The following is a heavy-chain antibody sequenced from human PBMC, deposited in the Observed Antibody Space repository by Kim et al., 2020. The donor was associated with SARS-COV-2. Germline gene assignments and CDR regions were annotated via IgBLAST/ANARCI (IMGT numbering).Heavy chain of an antibody. Sequence: ASVKVSCKASGYTFTDYYLYWVRQAPGQGFEWMGWISPNSGGTSYAQKFQGRVTMTSDTSISTAYMELSRLGSDDTAVYYCARDGWGSTTGATTWFAPWGQGTLVTVSS. D-gene: IGHD1-26*01. V-gene: IGHV1-2*02. CDR1: GYTFTDYY. CDR3: ARDGWGSTTGATTWFAP. J-gene: IGHJ5*02. CDR2: ISPNSGGT.